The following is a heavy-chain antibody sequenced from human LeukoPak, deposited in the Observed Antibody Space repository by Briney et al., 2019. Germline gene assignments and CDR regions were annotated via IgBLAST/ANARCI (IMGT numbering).Heavy chain of an antibody. D-gene: IGHD2-15*01. J-gene: IGHJ4*02. V-gene: IGHV3-9*01. CDR3: AKWGCSGSSCYPFAY. Sequence: GRSLRLSCAASGFTFDDYAMHWVRQAPGKGLEWVSGISWNSGNIGYADSRFTISRDNAKNSLYLQMNSLRAEGTAVYYCAKWGCSGSSCYPFAYWGQGTRVTVSS. CDR1: GFTFDDYA. CDR2: ISWNSGNI.